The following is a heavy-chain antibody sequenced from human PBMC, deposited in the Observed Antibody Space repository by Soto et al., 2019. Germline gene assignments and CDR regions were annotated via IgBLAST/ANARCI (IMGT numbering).Heavy chain of an antibody. V-gene: IGHV3-11*03. Sequence: PGGSLRLSCAASGFTFSDYYMSWIRQAPGKGLEWVSYISSSSSYTNYADSVKGRFTISRDNAKNSLYLQMNSLRAEDTAVYYCARSKGYCSSTSCYEGQWLHAFDYWGQGTLVTVS. J-gene: IGHJ4*02. CDR3: ARSKGYCSSTSCYEGQWLHAFDY. D-gene: IGHD2-2*01. CDR1: GFTFSDYY. CDR2: ISSSSSYT.